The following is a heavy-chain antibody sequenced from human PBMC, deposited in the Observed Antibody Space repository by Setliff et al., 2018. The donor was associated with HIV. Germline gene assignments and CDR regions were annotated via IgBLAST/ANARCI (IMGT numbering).Heavy chain of an antibody. CDR1: GGSISSGTYY. CDR3: ARTTSLFPGIAAAQPWLYYHYMDV. V-gene: IGHV4-61*09. J-gene: IGHJ6*03. D-gene: IGHD6-13*01. Sequence: PSETLSLTCTVAGGSISSGTYYWSWIRQPAGKGLEWTGHIYTSGSTNYNPSLNSRVTMSINTSKSQFSLKVTFVTAADTAVYFCARTTSLFPGIAAAQPWLYYHYMDVWGGGATVTVSS. CDR2: IYTSGST.